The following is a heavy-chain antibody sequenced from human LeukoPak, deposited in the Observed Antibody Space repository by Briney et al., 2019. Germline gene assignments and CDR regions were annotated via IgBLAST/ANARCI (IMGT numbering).Heavy chain of an antibody. J-gene: IGHJ4*02. CDR2: INPNSGGT. D-gene: IGHD2/OR15-2a*01. V-gene: IGHV1-2*02. Sequence: ASVKVSCKASGYTFNDYYMHWVRQAPGQGLEWMGWINPNSGGTNYAQKFQGRVTMTRGTSITTAYMELNRLTSDDTAVYYCARATNSPYFDYWGQGTLVTVSS. CDR1: GYTFNDYY. CDR3: ARATNSPYFDY.